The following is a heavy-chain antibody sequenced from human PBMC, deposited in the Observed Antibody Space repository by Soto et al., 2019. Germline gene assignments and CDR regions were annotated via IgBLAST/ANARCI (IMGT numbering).Heavy chain of an antibody. V-gene: IGHV5-10-1*01. Sequence: GESLKICCKDFGYISSSHWMSWVRQVPGKGLEWMGRIDPTDSYTTYSPSFQGHVTMSADKSITTAYLQWSTLKTSDTAIYYCARHRAXXLRGFDYWGQGTPVTVSS. CDR2: IDPTDSYT. CDR1: GYISSSHW. J-gene: IGHJ4*02. D-gene: IGHD2-8*01. CDR3: ARHRAXXLRGFDY.